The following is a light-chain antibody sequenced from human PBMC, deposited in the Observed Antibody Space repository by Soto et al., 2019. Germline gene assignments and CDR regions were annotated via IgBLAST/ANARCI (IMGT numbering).Light chain of an antibody. CDR1: QSISSY. Sequence: LLTQSPATLSVSPGQRVTLSCRASQSISSYLAWYQQRPGQPSRLLIYDASNRATGIPARFSGSGSGTDFTLTISRLEPEDFAVYYCQQYGRSPTTFGQGTKVDI. J-gene: IGKJ1*01. CDR3: QQYGRSPTT. CDR2: DAS. V-gene: IGKV3-11*01.